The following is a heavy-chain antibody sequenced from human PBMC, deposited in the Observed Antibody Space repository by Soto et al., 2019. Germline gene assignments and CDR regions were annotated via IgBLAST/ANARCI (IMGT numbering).Heavy chain of an antibody. Sequence: QVQLVQSGAEVKKPGASVKVSCQASGYTFTKYFIQWIRQGPGQDLEWVGLINPAGGTTSYAQKFQGRVTMTRDTSTRTVFMELTSLRSDDTGVYFCARDGTFDIWGQGTLSPSP. CDR3: ARDGTFDI. CDR1: GYTFTKYF. CDR2: INPAGGTT. D-gene: IGHD1-7*01. V-gene: IGHV1-46*01. J-gene: IGHJ4*02.